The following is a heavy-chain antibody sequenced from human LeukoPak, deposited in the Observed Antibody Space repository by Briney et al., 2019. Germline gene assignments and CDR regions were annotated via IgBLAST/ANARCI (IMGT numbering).Heavy chain of an antibody. CDR3: ARDGDIVIIPADLDY. J-gene: IGHJ4*02. V-gene: IGHV3-21*01. D-gene: IGHD2-2*01. CDR2: ISGSSSYI. Sequence: GGSLRLSCAASGFTFSSYSMNWVRQAPGKGLAWVSSISGSSSYIYYADSVRGRFTISRDNTKNSLYLQMNSLTAEDTAVYYCARDGDIVIIPADLDYWGQGTLVTVSS. CDR1: GFTFSSYS.